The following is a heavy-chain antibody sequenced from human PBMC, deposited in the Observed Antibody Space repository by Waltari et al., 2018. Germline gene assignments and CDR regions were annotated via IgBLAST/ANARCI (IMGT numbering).Heavy chain of an antibody. CDR3: ARDKYYYGSGISYYYGMDV. V-gene: IGHV3-53*01. CDR1: GFTVSSNY. Sequence: EVQLVESGGGLIQPGGSLRLSCAASGFTVSSNYMSWVRQAPGKGLEWVSVIYSGGSTYYADSVKSRFTISRDNSKNTLYLQMNSLRAEDTAVYYCARDKYYYGSGISYYYGMDVWGQGTTVTVSS. CDR2: IYSGGST. D-gene: IGHD3-10*01. J-gene: IGHJ6*02.